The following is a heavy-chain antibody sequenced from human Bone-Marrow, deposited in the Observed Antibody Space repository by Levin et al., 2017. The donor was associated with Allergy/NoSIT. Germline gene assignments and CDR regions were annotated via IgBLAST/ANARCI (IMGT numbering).Heavy chain of an antibody. D-gene: IGHD6-19*01. CDR1: GGSVSSANW. CDR3: ARDAPGYASGWYRGAFDI. Sequence: SETLSLTCAVAGGSVSSANWWTWVRQRPGKGLQWLGQIYHTGTVNYNPSLKGRITISMDKSTNSLSLSLSSVTAADTAVYFCARDAPGYASGWYRGAFDIWGRGTMVAVSS. V-gene: IGHV4-4*02. J-gene: IGHJ3*02. CDR2: IYHTGTV.